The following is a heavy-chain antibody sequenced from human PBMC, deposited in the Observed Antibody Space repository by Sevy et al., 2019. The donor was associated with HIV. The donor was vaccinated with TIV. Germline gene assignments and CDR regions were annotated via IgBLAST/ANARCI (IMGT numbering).Heavy chain of an antibody. CDR1: GFTFSSYA. Sequence: GGSLRLSCAASGFTFSSYAMSWVRQAPGKGLEWVSAISGSGGSTYYADSVKGRFTISRDNSKNTLYLQMNSMRAEDTAVYCCAKEGDIAVAGDYYFDYWGQGTLVTVSS. CDR2: ISGSGGST. D-gene: IGHD6-19*01. J-gene: IGHJ4*02. V-gene: IGHV3-23*01. CDR3: AKEGDIAVAGDYYFDY.